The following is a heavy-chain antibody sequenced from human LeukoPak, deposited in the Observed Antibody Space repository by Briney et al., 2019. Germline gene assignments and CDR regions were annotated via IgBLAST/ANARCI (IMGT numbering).Heavy chain of an antibody. V-gene: IGHV1-2*02. CDR2: INPNGGGT. D-gene: IGHD1-7*01. J-gene: IGHJ4*02. CDR3: AREYWNYALLFDY. Sequence: ASVKVSCKASGYTFTGYYMHWVRQALGQGLEWMGWINPNGGGTNYAQKFQGRVTMTRDTSISTAYMELSRLRSDDTAVYYCAREYWNYALLFDYWGQGTLVTVSS. CDR1: GYTFTGYY.